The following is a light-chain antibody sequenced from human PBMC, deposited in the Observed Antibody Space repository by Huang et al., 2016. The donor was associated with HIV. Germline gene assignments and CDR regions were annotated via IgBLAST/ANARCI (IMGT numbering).Light chain of an antibody. J-gene: IGKJ3*01. CDR1: QDISNY. CDR3: QQYDNLLT. Sequence: DIQMTQSPSSLSASVGDRVTITCQASQDISNYLNWYQQKPGKAPKRLIYNASNLETGVPSRCSGSGSGTDFTFTISSLQPEDIATYYCQQYDNLLTFGPGTKVDIK. CDR2: NAS. V-gene: IGKV1-33*01.